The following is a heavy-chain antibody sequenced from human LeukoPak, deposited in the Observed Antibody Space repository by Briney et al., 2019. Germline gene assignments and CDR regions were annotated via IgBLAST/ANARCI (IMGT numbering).Heavy chain of an antibody. CDR1: GFTFSGSA. D-gene: IGHD3-22*01. CDR3: TRRSGDDSRGYYDY. CDR2: IRSKVNRYAT. V-gene: IGHV3-73*01. Sequence: GGSLRLSCAASGFTFSGSAMHWVRQASGKGLEWVGRIRSKVNRYATAYAASVKGRFTISRDESKNTAYLQMNSLKTEDTAVYYCTRRSGDDSRGYYDYWGQGTLVTVSS. J-gene: IGHJ4*02.